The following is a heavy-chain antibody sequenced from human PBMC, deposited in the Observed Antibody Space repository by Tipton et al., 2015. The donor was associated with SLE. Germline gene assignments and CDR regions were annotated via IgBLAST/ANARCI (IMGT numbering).Heavy chain of an antibody. J-gene: IGHJ6*02. V-gene: IGHV1-69*04. D-gene: IGHD4-17*01. Sequence: QSGAEVKKTGSSVKVSCKTSGGTFNSFGISWVRQAPGQGLEWMGTIIPVISITTYAQKFQGRVTITTDESTSTAYMELSSLRSDDTAVYYCARRTTVTSFYYGLDVWGQGTTVTVSS. CDR1: GGTFNSFG. CDR3: ARRTTVTSFYYGLDV. CDR2: IIPVISIT.